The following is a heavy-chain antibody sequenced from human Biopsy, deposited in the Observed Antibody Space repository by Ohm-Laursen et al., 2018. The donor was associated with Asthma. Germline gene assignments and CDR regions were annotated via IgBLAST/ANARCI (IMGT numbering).Heavy chain of an antibody. V-gene: IGHV3-48*01. CDR2: ISSSSSTI. Sequence: SLRLSCTASGFTFSSYGMYWVRQAPGKGLEWVSYISSSSSTIYYADSVKGRFTISRDNAKNSLYLQMNSLRAEDTAVYYCASQSSGPDFWSGYYYFDYWGQGTLVTVSS. D-gene: IGHD3-3*01. CDR3: ASQSSGPDFWSGYYYFDY. CDR1: GFTFSSYG. J-gene: IGHJ4*02.